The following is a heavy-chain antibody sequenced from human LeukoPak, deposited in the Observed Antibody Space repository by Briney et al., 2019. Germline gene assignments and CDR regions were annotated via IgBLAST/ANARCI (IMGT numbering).Heavy chain of an antibody. Sequence: GGSLRLSCAASGFTVSSNYMSWVRQARGKGLEWVTVIYSGGSTYYADSVKGRFTISRDNSKNTLYLQMNSLRAEDTAVYYCARGIEATPNSFDPWGQGTLVTVSS. CDR3: ARGIEATPNSFDP. J-gene: IGHJ5*02. CDR1: GFTVSSNY. D-gene: IGHD2-15*01. V-gene: IGHV3-66*01. CDR2: IYSGGST.